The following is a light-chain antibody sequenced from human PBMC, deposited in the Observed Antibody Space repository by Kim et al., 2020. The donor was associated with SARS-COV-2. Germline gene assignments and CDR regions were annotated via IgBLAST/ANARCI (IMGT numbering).Light chain of an antibody. CDR3: QVWDSSTYV. CDR1: NIGSNN. V-gene: IGLV3-9*01. J-gene: IGLJ1*01. CDR2: RDS. Sequence: VQVALGQTARITGGGSNIGSNNVHWYQQKPGQAPVLVIYRDSNRPSGIPERFSGSNSGNTATLTISRAQAGDEADYYCQVWDSSTYVCGTGTKVTVL.